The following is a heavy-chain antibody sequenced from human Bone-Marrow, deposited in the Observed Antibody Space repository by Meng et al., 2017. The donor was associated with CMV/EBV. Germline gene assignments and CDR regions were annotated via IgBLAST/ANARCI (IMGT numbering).Heavy chain of an antibody. CDR3: ARDLEWLGRIVPAAILSGGGFDP. J-gene: IGHJ5*02. CDR2: IIPIFGTA. Sequence: ISLVRQAPGQVLEWLGGIIPIFGTANYAQKFQGRVTITADNSTSTAYMELSSLRSEDTAVYYCARDLEWLGRIVPAAILSGGGFDPWGQGTLVTVSS. D-gene: IGHD2-2*02. V-gene: IGHV1-69*06.